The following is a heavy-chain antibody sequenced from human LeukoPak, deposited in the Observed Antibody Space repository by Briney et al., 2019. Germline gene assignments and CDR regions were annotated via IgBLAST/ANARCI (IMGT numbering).Heavy chain of an antibody. V-gene: IGHV1-18*01. CDR1: GYTFTSYS. J-gene: IGHJ4*02. Sequence: ASVTVSCKASGYTFTSYSINWVRQAPGQGLEWMGWISAYNCNTKYAQKVQGRVTMTTDTSTSTAYMELRSLRSDDTAVYYCARGLGGSGSYFLTFDYWGQGTLVTVSS. D-gene: IGHD1-26*01. CDR3: ARGLGGSGSYFLTFDY. CDR2: ISAYNCNT.